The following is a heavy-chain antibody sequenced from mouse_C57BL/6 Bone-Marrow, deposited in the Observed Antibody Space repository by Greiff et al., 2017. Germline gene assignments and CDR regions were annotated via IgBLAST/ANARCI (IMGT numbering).Heavy chain of an antibody. J-gene: IGHJ1*01. CDR2: FYPGSGSI. D-gene: IGHD3-3*01. Sequence: VKLQESGAELVKPGASVKLSCKASGYTFTEYTIHWVKQRSGQGLEWIGWFYPGSGSIKYNEKFKDKATLTADKSSSTVYMELSSFTSEDSAVYFCARHGKKEGQILDYFDVWGPGTTVTVSS. V-gene: IGHV1-62-2*01. CDR3: ARHGKKEGQILDYFDV. CDR1: GYTFTEYT.